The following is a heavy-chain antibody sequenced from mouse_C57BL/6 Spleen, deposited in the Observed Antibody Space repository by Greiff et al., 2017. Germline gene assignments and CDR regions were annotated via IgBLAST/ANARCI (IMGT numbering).Heavy chain of an antibody. CDR1: GYTFTSYW. D-gene: IGHD1-1*01. CDR3: ARYYYGSSHWYFDV. Sequence: QVQLQQPGAELVMPGASVKLSCKASGYTFTSYWMHWVKQRPGQGLEWIGEIDPSDSYTNYNQKFKGKSTLTVDKSSSTAYIQLSSLTSEDSAVYYCARYYYGSSHWYFDVWGTGTTVTVSS. V-gene: IGHV1-69*01. J-gene: IGHJ1*03. CDR2: IDPSDSYT.